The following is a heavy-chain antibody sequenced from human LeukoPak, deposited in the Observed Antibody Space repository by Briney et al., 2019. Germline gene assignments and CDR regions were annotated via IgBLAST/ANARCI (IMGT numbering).Heavy chain of an antibody. V-gene: IGHV4-61*02. Sequence: SETLSLTCTVSGGSISSGSYYWSWIRQPAGKGLEWIGRLYTSGSTNYNPSLKSRVTISVDTSKNQFSLKLSSVTAADTAVYYCAREVGYYDFWSGSYFDYWGQGTLVTVSS. CDR1: GGSISSGSYY. J-gene: IGHJ4*02. CDR3: AREVGYYDFWSGSYFDY. D-gene: IGHD3-3*01. CDR2: LYTSGST.